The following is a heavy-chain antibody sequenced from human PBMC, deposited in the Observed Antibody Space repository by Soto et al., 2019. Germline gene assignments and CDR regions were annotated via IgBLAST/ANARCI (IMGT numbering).Heavy chain of an antibody. CDR2: ISYDGSNK. CDR1: GFTFSSYG. J-gene: IGHJ4*02. D-gene: IGHD2-8*01. Sequence: GGSLRLSCAASGFTFSSYGMHWVRQAPGKGLEWVAVISYDGSNKYYADSVKGRFTISRDNSKNTLYLQMNSLRAEDTAVYYCANAPPGDALFDYWGQGTLVTVSS. CDR3: ANAPPGDALFDY. V-gene: IGHV3-30*18.